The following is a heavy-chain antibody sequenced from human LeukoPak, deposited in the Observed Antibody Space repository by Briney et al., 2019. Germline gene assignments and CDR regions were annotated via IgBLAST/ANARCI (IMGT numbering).Heavy chain of an antibody. J-gene: IGHJ4*02. Sequence: ASVKVSCKVSGYTLTELSMHWVRQAPGKGLEWMGGFDPEDGETIYAQKFQGRVTMTEDTSTDTAYMELSSLRSEDTAVYYCARPHSGYSGYDYAYWGQGTLVTVSS. D-gene: IGHD5-12*01. CDR2: FDPEDGET. CDR1: GYTLTELS. V-gene: IGHV1-24*01. CDR3: ARPHSGYSGYDYAY.